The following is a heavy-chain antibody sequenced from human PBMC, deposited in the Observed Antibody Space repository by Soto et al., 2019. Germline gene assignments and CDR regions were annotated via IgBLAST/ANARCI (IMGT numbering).Heavy chain of an antibody. CDR3: ARSPTSGGYMGPRWFDP. Sequence: SETLSLTCTVSGGPISSYYWSWIRQPPGKGLEWIGYIYYSGSTNYNPSLKSRVTISVDTSKNQFSLKLSSVTAADTAVYYCARSPTSGGYMGPRWFDPWGQGNLVTFSS. J-gene: IGHJ5*02. V-gene: IGHV4-59*01. CDR1: GGPISSYY. D-gene: IGHD6-19*01. CDR2: IYYSGST.